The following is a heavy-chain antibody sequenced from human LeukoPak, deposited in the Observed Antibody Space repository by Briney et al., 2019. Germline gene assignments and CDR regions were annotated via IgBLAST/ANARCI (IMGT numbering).Heavy chain of an antibody. CDR3: ARDQGSLTRSWYTGY. Sequence: ASVKVSCKASGYTFTGYHIHWVRQAPGQGLEWMGRINPYSGDTNFAQKFQGRVTMTRDTSITTAYMDLSSLTPDDTAVYFCARDQGSLTRSWYTGYWGQGTQVSVSS. V-gene: IGHV1-2*06. CDR1: GYTFTGYH. J-gene: IGHJ4*02. D-gene: IGHD6-13*01. CDR2: INPYSGDT.